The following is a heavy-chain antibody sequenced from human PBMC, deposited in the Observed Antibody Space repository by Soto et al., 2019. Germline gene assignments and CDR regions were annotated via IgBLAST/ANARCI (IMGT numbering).Heavy chain of an antibody. V-gene: IGHV3-33*01. CDR3: ARAGGRGVFVPVFYGRDV. CDR1: GFDFGSYG. CDR2: IWYDGSTA. D-gene: IGHD3-10*01. J-gene: IGHJ6*04. Sequence: QVQLVASGGGVVHPGGSLRLSCVASGFDFGSYGMQWVRRAPGTGLEWMAGIWYDGSTAYYADSVKGRFTISRDNSKNILFLHLNSLTAEETAVYFCARAGGRGVFVPVFYGRDVWGNGTTGTVSS.